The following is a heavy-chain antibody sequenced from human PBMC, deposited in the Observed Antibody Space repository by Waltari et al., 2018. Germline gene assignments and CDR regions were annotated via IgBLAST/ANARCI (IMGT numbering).Heavy chain of an antibody. J-gene: IGHJ5*02. CDR2: ISSSGSTI. CDR1: GFTFSSYE. V-gene: IGHV3-48*03. CDR3: ARDLGDYVGWFDP. Sequence: EVQLVESGGGLVQPGGSLRLSCAASGFTFSSYEMNWVRQAPGKGLEWVSYISSSGSTIYYADSVKGRFTISRDNAKNSLYLQMNSLRAEDTAVYYCARDLGDYVGWFDPWGQGTLVTVSS. D-gene: IGHD4-17*01.